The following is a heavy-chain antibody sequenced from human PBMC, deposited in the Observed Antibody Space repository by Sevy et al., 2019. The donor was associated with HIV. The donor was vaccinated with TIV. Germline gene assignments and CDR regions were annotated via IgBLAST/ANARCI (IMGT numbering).Heavy chain of an antibody. CDR1: GFTFDDYA. CDR3: TRGLATADTPEYYFDY. J-gene: IGHJ4*02. CDR2: ITRNSYEAYGGTT. D-gene: IGHD5-12*01. V-gene: IGHV3-49*03. Sequence: GGSLRLTCTTSGFTFDDYAMSWFRQAPGKGLEWVAFITRNSYEAYGGTTDYAAPVKGRFIISRDDSKSIAHLQMNSLKTEDTAVYYCTRGLATADTPEYYFDYWGQGTLVTVSS.